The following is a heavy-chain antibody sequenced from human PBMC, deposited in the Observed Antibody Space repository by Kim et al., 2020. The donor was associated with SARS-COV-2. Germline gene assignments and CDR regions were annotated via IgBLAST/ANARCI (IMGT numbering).Heavy chain of an antibody. CDR2: INTNTGNP. D-gene: IGHD3-3*01. Sequence: ASVKVSCKASAYTFTSYAMNWVRQAPGQGLEWMGWINTNTGNPTYAQGFTGRFVFSLDTSVSTAYLQISSLKTEDTAVYYCARDEAASTIFGVLIRGGWFDPWGQGTLVTVSS. V-gene: IGHV7-4-1*02. CDR3: ARDEAASTIFGVLIRGGWFDP. CDR1: AYTFTSYA. J-gene: IGHJ5*02.